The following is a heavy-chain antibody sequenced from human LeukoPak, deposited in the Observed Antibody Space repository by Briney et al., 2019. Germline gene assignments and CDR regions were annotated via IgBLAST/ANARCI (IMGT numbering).Heavy chain of an antibody. CDR3: ASHYDYVWGSYRYTPDY. CDR1: GGSISSSSYY. Sequence: SAPLSLTCTVSGGSISSSSYYCGWIRKNPREGLEWIGSIYSSGSTYYNPSLTSRVTISVDTSKTQFSLKLSSVTAADTAVYYCASHYDYVWGSYRYTPDYWGQGTLVTVSS. V-gene: IGHV4-39*01. J-gene: IGHJ4*02. CDR2: IYSSGST. D-gene: IGHD3-16*02.